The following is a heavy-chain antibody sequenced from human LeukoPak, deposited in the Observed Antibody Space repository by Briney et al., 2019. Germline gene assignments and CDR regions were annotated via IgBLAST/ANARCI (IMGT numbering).Heavy chain of an antibody. CDR3: ARSTGSTMFIDY. J-gene: IGHJ4*02. CDR2: IYYSGNA. D-gene: IGHD3-10*02. Sequence: SETLSLTCTVSGGSISPYYWSWIRQPPGKGLEWLGYIYYSGNAEYKPSLKSRVAMSVGTSKNQFSLRLSSVTAADTAVYYCARSTGSTMFIDYWGQGTLVTVSS. CDR1: GGSISPYY. V-gene: IGHV4-59*01.